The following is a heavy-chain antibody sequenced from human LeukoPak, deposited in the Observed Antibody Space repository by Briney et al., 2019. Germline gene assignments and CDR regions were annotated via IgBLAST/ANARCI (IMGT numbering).Heavy chain of an antibody. J-gene: IGHJ4*02. CDR1: GFTFSSYS. V-gene: IGHV3-21*01. CDR3: ARDLIYYYDSSGVDY. Sequence: GGSLRLPCAASGFTFSSYSMNWVRQAPGKGLEWVSSISSSSSYIYYADSVKGRFTISRDNAKNSLYLQMNSLRAEDTAVYYCARDLIYYYDSSGVDYWGQGTLVTVSS. D-gene: IGHD3-22*01. CDR2: ISSSSSYI.